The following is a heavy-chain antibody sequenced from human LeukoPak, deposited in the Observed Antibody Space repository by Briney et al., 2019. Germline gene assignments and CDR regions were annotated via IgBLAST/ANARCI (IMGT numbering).Heavy chain of an antibody. Sequence: GGSLRLSCAASGFAFSDHYMAWVRQAPGKGLEWVAVISYDGSNKYYADSVKGRFTISRDNSKNTLYLQMNSLRAEDTAVYYCARGSGSSPLDYWGQGTLVTVSS. D-gene: IGHD1-26*01. V-gene: IGHV3-30*03. CDR1: GFAFSDHY. J-gene: IGHJ4*02. CDR3: ARGSGSSPLDY. CDR2: ISYDGSNK.